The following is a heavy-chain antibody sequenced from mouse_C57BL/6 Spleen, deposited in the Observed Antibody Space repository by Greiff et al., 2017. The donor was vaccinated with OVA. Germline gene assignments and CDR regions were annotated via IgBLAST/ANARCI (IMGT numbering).Heavy chain of an antibody. D-gene: IGHD2-1*01. J-gene: IGHJ4*01. CDR3: ARRYYGNYDYAMDY. CDR1: GFTFSDYG. V-gene: IGHV5-17*01. CDR2: ISSGSSTI. Sequence: EVKLVESGGGLVKPGGSLKLSCAASGFTFSDYGMHWVRQAPEKGLEWVAYISSGSSTIYYADTVKGRFTISRDNAKNTLFLQMTSLRSEDTAMYYCARRYYGNYDYAMDYWGQGTSVTVSS.